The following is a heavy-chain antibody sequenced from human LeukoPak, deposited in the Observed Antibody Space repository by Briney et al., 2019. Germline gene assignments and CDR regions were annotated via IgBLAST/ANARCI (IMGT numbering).Heavy chain of an antibody. Sequence: GGSLRLSCAASGFTFNSYAMNWVRQAAGKGLEWVSAISGSGGGTYYADSVKGRFTISRDNSKNTLYLRMNSLRAEDTAVYYCAKSSAAASSNWLDPWGQGTLVTVSS. CDR3: AKSSAAASSNWLDP. J-gene: IGHJ5*02. CDR1: GFTFNSYA. D-gene: IGHD6-13*01. V-gene: IGHV3-23*01. CDR2: ISGSGGGT.